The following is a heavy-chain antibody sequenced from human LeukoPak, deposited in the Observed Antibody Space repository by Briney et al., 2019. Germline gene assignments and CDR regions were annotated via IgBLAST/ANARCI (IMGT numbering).Heavy chain of an antibody. CDR1: GFTFSSYW. CDR2: INNDGSST. Sequence: GGSLRLSCGASGFTFSSYWMHWVRQAPGKGLVRVSRINNDGSSTSYADSVQGRFTISRDNAKNTLYLQMNSLRAEDTALYYCAKDLVRAYFDYWGQGTLVTVSS. D-gene: IGHD3-10*01. CDR3: AKDLVRAYFDY. J-gene: IGHJ4*02. V-gene: IGHV3-74*01.